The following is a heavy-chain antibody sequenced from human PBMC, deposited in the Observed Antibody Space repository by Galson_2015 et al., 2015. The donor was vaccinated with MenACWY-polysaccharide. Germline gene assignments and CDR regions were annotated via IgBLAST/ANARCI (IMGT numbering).Heavy chain of an antibody. V-gene: IGHV1-69*13. CDR1: GSNFSRYV. CDR2: TIPLFGTS. CDR3: ASGAGRLAFDI. J-gene: IGHJ5*02. D-gene: IGHD3-10*01. Sequence: SVKVSCKASGSNFSRYVFSWVRQGPGQGLEWMGSTIPLFGTSKNAQELQGRLKITADDSTTTVSMELSTLRSDDTAVYFCASGAGRLAFDICGQGTVVTVSS.